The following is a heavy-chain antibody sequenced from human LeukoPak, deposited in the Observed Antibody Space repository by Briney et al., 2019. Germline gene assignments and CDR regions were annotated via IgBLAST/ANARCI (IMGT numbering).Heavy chain of an antibody. CDR2: IKQDGSEK. CDR1: GFTFSSYW. V-gene: IGHV3-7*01. CDR3: ARDVTVAGSGLDV. Sequence: GGSLRLSCAASGFTFSSYWMSWVRQAPGKGLEWVANIKQDGSEKYYVDSVKGRFTISRDNAKNSLYPQMNSLRAEDTAVYYCARDVTVAGSGLDVWGKGTTVTVSS. J-gene: IGHJ6*04. D-gene: IGHD6-19*01.